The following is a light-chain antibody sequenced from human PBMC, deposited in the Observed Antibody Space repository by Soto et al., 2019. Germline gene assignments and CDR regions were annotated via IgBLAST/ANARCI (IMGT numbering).Light chain of an antibody. CDR3: QEYSNWWT. CDR2: GAS. Sequence: ETVMTQSPATLSVSPGERATLSCRASQSVGTNVAWYQHKPGQAPRLLISGASTRATGVPARFSGSAPGGEFTLTISSLQSEDSAVYYCQEYSNWWTFGQGTKIEIK. V-gene: IGKV3-15*01. CDR1: QSVGTN. J-gene: IGKJ1*01.